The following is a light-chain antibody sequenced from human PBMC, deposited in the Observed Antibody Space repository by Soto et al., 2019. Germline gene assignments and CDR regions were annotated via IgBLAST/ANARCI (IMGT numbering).Light chain of an antibody. CDR3: CSYAGSSTPLI. CDR2: EVS. Sequence: QSALTQPASVSGSPGQSITISCTGTSSDVGSYNLVSWYQQHPGKAPKLMIYEVSKRPSGVSNRFSGSKSGNTASLTISGLQAEDEADYYCCSYAGSSTPLIXGTGTKVPVL. V-gene: IGLV2-23*02. CDR1: SSDVGSYNL. J-gene: IGLJ1*01.